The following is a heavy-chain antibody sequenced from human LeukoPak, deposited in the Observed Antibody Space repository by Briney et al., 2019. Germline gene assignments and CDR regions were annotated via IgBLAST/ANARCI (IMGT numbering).Heavy chain of an antibody. J-gene: IGHJ3*02. V-gene: IGHV1-2*04. Sequence: ASVKVSCKASGYTITGYYMHWVRQAPGQGLEWMGWINPNSGGTNYAQKFQGWVTMTRDTSISTAYMELSRLRSDDTAVYYCARAVGPNILTGDAFDIWGQGTMVTVSS. CDR3: ARAVGPNILTGDAFDI. D-gene: IGHD3-9*01. CDR1: GYTITGYY. CDR2: INPNSGGT.